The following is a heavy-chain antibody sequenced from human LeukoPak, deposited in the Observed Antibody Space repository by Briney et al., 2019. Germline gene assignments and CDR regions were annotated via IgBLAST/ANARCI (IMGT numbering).Heavy chain of an antibody. CDR2: IIPIFGTA. V-gene: IGHV1-69*13. CDR1: GGTFSSYA. D-gene: IGHD3-22*01. Sequence: ASVKVSCKASGGTFSSYAISWVRQAPGQGLEWMGGIIPIFGTASYAQKFQGRVTITADESTSTAYMELSSLRSEDTAVYYCAREYYYDSSGYHSSFDYWGQGTLVTVSS. J-gene: IGHJ4*02. CDR3: AREYYYDSSGYHSSFDY.